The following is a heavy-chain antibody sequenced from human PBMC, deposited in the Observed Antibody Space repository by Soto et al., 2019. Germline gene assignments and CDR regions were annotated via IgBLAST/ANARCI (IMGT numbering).Heavy chain of an antibody. CDR1: GYTFTSYY. Sequence: ASVKVSCKASGYTFTSYYMHCVRQAPGQGLEWMGIINPSGGSTSYAQKFQGRVTMTRDTSTSTVYMELSRLRSEDTAVYSCARGGYSGYDTPPDAFDIWGQGTMVTVSS. CDR2: INPSGGST. CDR3: ARGGYSGYDTPPDAFDI. J-gene: IGHJ3*02. D-gene: IGHD5-12*01. V-gene: IGHV1-46*01.